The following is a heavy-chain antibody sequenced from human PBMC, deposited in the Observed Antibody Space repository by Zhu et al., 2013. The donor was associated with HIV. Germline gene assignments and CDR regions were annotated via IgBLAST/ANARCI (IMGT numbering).Heavy chain of an antibody. CDR2: ISAYNGNT. Sequence: QVQLVQSGAEVKKPGASVKVSCKASGYTFTSYGISWVRQAPGQGLEWMGWISAYNGNTNYAQKLQGRVTMTTDTSTSTAYMELRSLRSDDTAVYYCARAGRITMIVVVIDGWFDPWGQGTLVTVSS. CDR1: GYTFTSYG. CDR3: ARAGRITMIVVVIDGWFDP. D-gene: IGHD3-22*01. J-gene: IGHJ5*02. V-gene: IGHV1-18*01.